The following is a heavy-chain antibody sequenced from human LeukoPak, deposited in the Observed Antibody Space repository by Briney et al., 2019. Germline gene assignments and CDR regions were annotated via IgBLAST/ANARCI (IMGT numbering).Heavy chain of an antibody. CDR1: GGSISSGDYY. CDR2: IYYSGST. Sequence: SETLSLTCTVSGGSISSGDYYWSWIRQPPGKGLEWIGYIYYSGSTYYNPSLKSRVTISVDTSKNQFSLKLSSVTAADTAVYYCARTGYSSSWPFDYWGQGTLVTVSS. D-gene: IGHD6-13*01. J-gene: IGHJ4*02. V-gene: IGHV4-30-4*08. CDR3: ARTGYSSSWPFDY.